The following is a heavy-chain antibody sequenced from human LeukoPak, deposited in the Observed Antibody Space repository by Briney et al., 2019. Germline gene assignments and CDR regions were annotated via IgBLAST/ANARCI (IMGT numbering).Heavy chain of an antibody. J-gene: IGHJ3*02. CDR1: GGTVSSYA. D-gene: IGHD1-7*01. CDR2: IIPIFGTA. CDR3: ARDSPGRNNWNYAAFDI. Sequence: SVKVSCKASGGTVSSYAISWVRQAPGQGLEWMGRIIPIFGTANYAQKFQGRVTITTDESTSTAYMELSSLRSEDTAVYYCARDSPGRNNWNYAAFDIWGQGTMVTVSS. V-gene: IGHV1-69*05.